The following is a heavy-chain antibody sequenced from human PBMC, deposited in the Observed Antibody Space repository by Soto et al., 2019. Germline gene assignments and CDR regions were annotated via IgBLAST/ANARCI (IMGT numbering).Heavy chain of an antibody. D-gene: IGHD3-16*01. V-gene: IGHV4-59*01. CDR1: GASMNNYY. J-gene: IGHJ4*02. CDR2: TYYSGVS. Sequence: SETLSLTCTVSGASMNNYYGSWVRQPPGKGLAWIGYTYYSGVSNSNPSLKGRVTISVDTSKTQITLKFTSVTAADTAVYVCVRSRHSFGGVRWGEGALVTVSS. CDR3: VRSRHSFGGVR.